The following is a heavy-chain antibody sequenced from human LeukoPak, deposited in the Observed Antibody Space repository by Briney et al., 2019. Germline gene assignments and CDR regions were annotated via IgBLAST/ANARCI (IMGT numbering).Heavy chain of an antibody. J-gene: IGHJ6*03. CDR3: ARVEYFGDYYYYYYMDV. CDR1: GFTFSGYG. Sequence: PGGSLRLSCAASGFTFSGYGMHWVRQAPGKGLVWVSRIDPDGSTTYYADSVKGRITISRDNAKNSLYLQMNSLRAEDTAVYYCARVEYFGDYYYYYYMDVWGKGTTVTISS. D-gene: IGHD2-21*01. CDR2: IDPDGSTT. V-gene: IGHV3-74*01.